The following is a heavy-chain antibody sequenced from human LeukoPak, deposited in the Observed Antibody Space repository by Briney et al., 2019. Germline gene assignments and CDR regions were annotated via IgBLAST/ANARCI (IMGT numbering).Heavy chain of an antibody. J-gene: IGHJ4*02. CDR3: TRGFWGWEVDY. CDR1: GFTFSSYW. Sequence: PGGSLRLSCAASGFTFSSYWMHWVRQAPGKGLVWVSRINTDGRSTDYADSVKGRFTISRDNAKNTLYLQMNSLRAEDTAVYYCTRGFWGWEVDYWGQGTLVTVSS. D-gene: IGHD3-3*01. V-gene: IGHV3-74*01. CDR2: INTDGRST.